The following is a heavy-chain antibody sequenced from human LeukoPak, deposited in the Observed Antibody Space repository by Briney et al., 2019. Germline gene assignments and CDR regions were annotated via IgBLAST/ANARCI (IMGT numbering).Heavy chain of an antibody. J-gene: IGHJ4*02. D-gene: IGHD2-15*01. Sequence: GGSLRLSCAASGFTFSSYGMSWVRQAPGKGLEWVSAISGSGGSTYYADSVKGRFTISRDNSKNTLYLQMNSLRAEDTALCYCAKGVGYCSGGSCQQFDYWGQGTLVTVSS. V-gene: IGHV3-23*01. CDR3: AKGVGYCSGGSCQQFDY. CDR2: ISGSGGST. CDR1: GFTFSSYG.